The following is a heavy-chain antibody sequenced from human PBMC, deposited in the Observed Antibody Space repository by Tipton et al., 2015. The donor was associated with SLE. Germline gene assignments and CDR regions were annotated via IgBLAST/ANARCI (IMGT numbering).Heavy chain of an antibody. D-gene: IGHD5-12*01. V-gene: IGHV4-59*12. Sequence: TLSLTCTVSGGSISSYYWSWIRQPPGKGLEWIGYIYYSGSTNYNPSLKSRVTISVDTSKNQFSLKLSSVTAADTAVYYCARRLTRYSGCDYFDYWGQGTLVTVSS. CDR2: IYYSGST. CDR3: ARRLTRYSGCDYFDY. J-gene: IGHJ4*02. CDR1: GGSISSYY.